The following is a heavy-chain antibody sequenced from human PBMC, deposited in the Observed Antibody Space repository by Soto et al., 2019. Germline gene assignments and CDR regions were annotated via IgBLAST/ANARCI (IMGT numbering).Heavy chain of an antibody. J-gene: IGHJ6*02. CDR3: TTDVSDFWSGQSPYYYYGMDV. CDR2: IKSKTDGGTT. V-gene: IGHV3-15*07. CDR1: GFTFSNAW. D-gene: IGHD3-3*01. Sequence: GSLRLSCAASGFTFSNAWMNWVRQAPGKGLEWVGRIKSKTDGGTTDYAAPVKGRFTISRDDSKNTLYLQMNSLKTEDTAVYYCTTDVSDFWSGQSPYYYYGMDVWGQGTTVTVSS.